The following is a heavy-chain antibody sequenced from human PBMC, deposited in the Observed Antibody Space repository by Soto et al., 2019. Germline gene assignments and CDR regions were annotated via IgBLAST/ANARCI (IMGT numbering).Heavy chain of an antibody. J-gene: IGHJ5*02. V-gene: IGHV1-46*01. CDR2: INPSGGST. D-gene: IGHD3-3*01. CDR1: GYTFTNYY. CDR3: ARNYDFWSGYTWFDP. Sequence: ASVKGSCKASGYTFTNYYMHWVRQAPGQGLEWMGIINPSGGSTSYAQKLQGRVTMTTDTSTSTAYMELRSLRSDDTAVYYCARNYDFWSGYTWFDPWGHGTLVTVSS.